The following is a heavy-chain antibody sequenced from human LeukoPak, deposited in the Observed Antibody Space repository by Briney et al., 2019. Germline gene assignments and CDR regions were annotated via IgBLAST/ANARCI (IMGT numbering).Heavy chain of an antibody. CDR2: IWYDGSNK. J-gene: IGHJ6*03. V-gene: IGHV3-33*06. CDR3: AKDGGAYSGSYYLYYYYMDV. D-gene: IGHD1-26*01. Sequence: GRSLRLSCAASGFTFSSYGMHWVRQAPGKGLEWVAVIWYDGSNKYYADSVKGRFTISRDNSKNTLYLQMNSLRAEDTAVYYCAKDGGAYSGSYYLYYYYMDVWGKGTTVTVSS. CDR1: GFTFSSYG.